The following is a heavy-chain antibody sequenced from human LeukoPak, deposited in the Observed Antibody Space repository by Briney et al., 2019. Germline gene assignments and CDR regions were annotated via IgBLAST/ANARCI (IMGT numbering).Heavy chain of an antibody. CDR3: ARDLNWETY. CDR1: GFTVSSNY. D-gene: IGHD7-27*01. V-gene: IGHV3-21*01. J-gene: IGHJ4*02. CDR2: ISSRSSYI. Sequence: GGSLRLSCAASGFTVSSNYMSWVRQAPGKGLEWVSSISSRSSYIYYADSVKGRFTISRDNAQNSLYLQMNSLRAEDTAVYYCARDLNWETYWGQGTLVTVSS.